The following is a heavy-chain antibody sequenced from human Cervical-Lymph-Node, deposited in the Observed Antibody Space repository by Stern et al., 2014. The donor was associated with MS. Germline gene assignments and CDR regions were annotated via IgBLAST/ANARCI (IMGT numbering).Heavy chain of an antibody. V-gene: IGHV3-7*01. D-gene: IGHD3-16*01. CDR2: IKEDGSKQ. Sequence: EMQLVESGGGLVQPGGSLRLSCSASGFTFSTYWMKWVRQAPGKGLEWVANIKEDGSKQYYVGSVNGRFTISRDNAKNSLYLQMNNLRDEDTAVYYCATGSRSRGTYDYWGQGTLVTVSS. CDR1: GFTFSTYW. J-gene: IGHJ4*02. CDR3: ATGSRSRGTYDY.